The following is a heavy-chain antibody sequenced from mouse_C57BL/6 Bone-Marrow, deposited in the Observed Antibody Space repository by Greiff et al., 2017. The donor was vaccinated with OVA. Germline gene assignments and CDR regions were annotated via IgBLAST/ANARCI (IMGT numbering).Heavy chain of an antibody. V-gene: IGHV5-17*01. CDR1: GFTFSDYG. CDR2: ISSGSSTI. Sequence: DVKLVESGGGLVKPGGSLKLSCAASGFTFSDYGMHWVRQAPEKGLEWVAYISSGSSTIYYADTVKGRFTISRDNAKNTLFLQMTSLRSEDTAMYYCARSELGRENYAMDYWGQGTSVTVSS. J-gene: IGHJ4*01. D-gene: IGHD4-1*01. CDR3: ARSELGRENYAMDY.